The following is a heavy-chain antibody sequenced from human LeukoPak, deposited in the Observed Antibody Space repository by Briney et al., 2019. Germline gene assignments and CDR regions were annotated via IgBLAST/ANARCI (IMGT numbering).Heavy chain of an antibody. CDR1: GGSISSYY. J-gene: IGHJ3*02. V-gene: IGHV4-59*08. Sequence: SETLSLTCTVSGGSISSYYWSWIRQPPGKGLEWIGYIYYSGSTNYNPSLKSRVTISVDTSKNQFSLKLSSVTAADTAVYYCARLSDLVVVTAIHAFDIWSQGTMVTVSS. CDR3: ARLSDLVVVTAIHAFDI. D-gene: IGHD2-21*02. CDR2: IYYSGST.